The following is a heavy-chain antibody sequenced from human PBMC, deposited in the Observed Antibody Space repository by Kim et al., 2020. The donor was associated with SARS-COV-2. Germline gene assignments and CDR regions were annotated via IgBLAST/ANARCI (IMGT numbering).Heavy chain of an antibody. Sequence: SETLSLTCTVSGGSISSSSYYWGWIRQPPGKGLEWIGSIYYSGSTYYYPSLKSPVTISVDTSKNQLSLKLSSVTAADTAVYYCARLVGTMVRGVITGGPSSVDYWGQGTLVSFSS. V-gene: IGHV4-39*01. CDR1: GGSISSSSYY. CDR3: ARLVGTMVRGVITGGPSSVDY. D-gene: IGHD3-10*01. CDR2: IYYSGST. J-gene: IGHJ4*02.